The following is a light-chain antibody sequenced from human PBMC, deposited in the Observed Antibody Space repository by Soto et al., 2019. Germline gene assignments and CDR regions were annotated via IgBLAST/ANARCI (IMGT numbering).Light chain of an antibody. CDR1: QSVLYSPNNKNY. Sequence: DLVLTCSPDSLAVSLGERATINCKSSQSVLYSPNNKNYLAWYQQKPGQPPKLLIYWASTRESGVPDRFSGSGSGTEFTLTISSLQSEDFAVYYCQQYNNWPPAFGQGTKVDIK. V-gene: IGKV4-1*01. CDR2: WAS. J-gene: IGKJ1*01. CDR3: QQYNNWPPA.